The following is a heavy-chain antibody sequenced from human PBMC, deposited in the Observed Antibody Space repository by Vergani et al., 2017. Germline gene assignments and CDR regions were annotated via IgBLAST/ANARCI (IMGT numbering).Heavy chain of an antibody. CDR1: GGSISSSSYY. Sequence: QLQLQESGPGLVKPSETLYLTCTVSGGSISSSSYYWGWIRQPPGKGLEWIGSIYYSGSTYYNPSLKSRVTISVDTSKNQFSLKLSSVTAADTAVYYCARTAAAGWYFDLWGRGTLVTVSS. CDR3: ARTAAAGWYFDL. CDR2: IYYSGST. V-gene: IGHV4-39*01. D-gene: IGHD6-13*01. J-gene: IGHJ2*01.